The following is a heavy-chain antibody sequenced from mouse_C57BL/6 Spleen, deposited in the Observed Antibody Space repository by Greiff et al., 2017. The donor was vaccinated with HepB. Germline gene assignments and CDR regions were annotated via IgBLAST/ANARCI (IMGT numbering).Heavy chain of an antibody. CDR1: GYTFTSYW. J-gene: IGHJ4*01. CDR3: AIIDYAMDY. Sequence: VQLQQPGAELVRPGTSVKLSCKASGYTFTSYWMHWVKQRPGQGLEWIGVIDPSDSYTNYNQKFKGKATLTVDTSSSTAYMQLSSLTSEDSAVYYCAIIDYAMDYWGQGTSVTVSS. CDR2: IDPSDSYT. V-gene: IGHV1-59*01.